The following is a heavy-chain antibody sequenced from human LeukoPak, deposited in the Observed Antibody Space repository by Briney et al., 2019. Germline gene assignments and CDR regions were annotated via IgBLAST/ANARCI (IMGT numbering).Heavy chain of an antibody. V-gene: IGHV3-53*01. Sequence: PGRSLRLSYAASGFTVSSNYMSWVRLAPGKGLEWVSVIYSGGSTYYADSVKGRFTISRDNSKNTLYLQMNSLRAEDTAVYYCARDMAAAGTAGDYWGQGTLVTVSS. D-gene: IGHD6-13*01. CDR1: GFTVSSNY. CDR2: IYSGGST. J-gene: IGHJ4*02. CDR3: ARDMAAAGTAGDY.